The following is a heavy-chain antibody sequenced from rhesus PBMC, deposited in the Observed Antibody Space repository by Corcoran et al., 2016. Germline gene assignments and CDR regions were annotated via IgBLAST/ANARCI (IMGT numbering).Heavy chain of an antibody. CDR2: IDPSNSDP. CDR1: GHSFTSYW. J-gene: IGHJ4*01. Sequence: EVQLVQSGAAVNWPGESLKISLMTSGHSFTSYWISWCRHMSGKGLVWMGAIDPSNSDPRYRPSFQSQFTISADKSISTTYLQWSSLKASDSATYYCAKESRSFYFDYWGQGVLVTVSS. CDR3: AKESRSFYFDY. V-gene: IGHV5-2*01.